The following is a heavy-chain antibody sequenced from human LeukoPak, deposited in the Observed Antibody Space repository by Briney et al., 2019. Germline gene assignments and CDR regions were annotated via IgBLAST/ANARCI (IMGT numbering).Heavy chain of an antibody. CDR2: IIPIFGTA. CDR3: ASGVGANDYDWGSYRRGLYYFDY. Sequence: SVKVSCKASGGTFSSYAISWVRQAPGQGLEWMGGIIPIFGTANYAQKFQGRVTITADESTSTAYMELSSLRSEDTAVYYCASGVGANDYDWGSYRRGLYYFDYWGQGTLVTVSS. D-gene: IGHD3-16*02. V-gene: IGHV1-69*13. CDR1: GGTFSSYA. J-gene: IGHJ4*02.